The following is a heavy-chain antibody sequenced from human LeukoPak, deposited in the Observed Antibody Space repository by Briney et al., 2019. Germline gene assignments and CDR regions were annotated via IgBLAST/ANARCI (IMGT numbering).Heavy chain of an antibody. V-gene: IGHV4-39*07. CDR1: GGSVSSSSYY. CDR2: IYYSGST. Sequence: PSETLSLTCTVSGGSVSSSSYYWGWIRQPPGKGLEWIGSIYYSGSTYYNPSLKGRVTISVDTSKNQFSLKLNSVTAADTAVYYCVTWGTSYGPLFDYWGQGTLVTVSS. J-gene: IGHJ4*02. D-gene: IGHD5-18*01. CDR3: VTWGTSYGPLFDY.